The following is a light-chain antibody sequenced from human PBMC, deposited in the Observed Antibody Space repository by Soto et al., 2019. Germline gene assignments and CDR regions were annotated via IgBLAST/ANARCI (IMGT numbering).Light chain of an antibody. J-gene: IGLJ3*02. CDR2: DNN. Sequence: QSALTQPPSVSAAPGQKVTISCSGSSSNIENFYVSWYQQLPGTAPKLLIYDNNKRPSGIPDRFSGSKSGTSATLGITGLQTGDEADYYCATWDNSLSVVVFGGGTKLTVL. V-gene: IGLV1-51*01. CDR1: SSNIENFY. CDR3: ATWDNSLSVVV.